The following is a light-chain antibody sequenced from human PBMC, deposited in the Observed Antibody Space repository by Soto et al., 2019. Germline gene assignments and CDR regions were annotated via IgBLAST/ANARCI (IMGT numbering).Light chain of an antibody. J-gene: IGLJ2*01. CDR3: HVWDSSSDHVL. Sequence: SYELTQPPSVSVAPGKTARITCGGNNIESKSVHWYQQRPGQAPVLVIDYDSDRPSGIPERFSGSNSGNTATLTISRVEAGDEADYYCHVWDSSSDHVLFGGGTKLTVL. CDR1: NIESKS. CDR2: YDS. V-gene: IGLV3-21*04.